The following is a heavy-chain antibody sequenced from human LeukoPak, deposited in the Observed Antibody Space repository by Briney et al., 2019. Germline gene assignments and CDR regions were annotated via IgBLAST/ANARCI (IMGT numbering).Heavy chain of an antibody. CDR2: IYYSGST. Sequence: SETLSLTCTVSGYSISSGYYWGWIRRPPGKGLEWIGSIYYSGSTYYNPSLKSRVTISVDTSKNQFSLKLSSVTAADTAVYYCVAGTTSSSTFDYWGQGTLVTVSS. CDR3: VAGTTSSSTFDY. J-gene: IGHJ4*02. V-gene: IGHV4-38-2*02. CDR1: GYSISSGYY. D-gene: IGHD1-7*01.